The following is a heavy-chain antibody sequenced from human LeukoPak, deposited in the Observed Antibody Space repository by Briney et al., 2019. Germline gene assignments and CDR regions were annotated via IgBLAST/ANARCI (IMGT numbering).Heavy chain of an antibody. J-gene: IGHJ3*02. D-gene: IGHD1-26*01. CDR2: INPNSGGT. CDR1: GYTFTSYG. CDR3: ARDMGSYPLGAFDI. V-gene: IGHV1-2*02. Sequence: ASVKVSCKASGYTFTSYGISWVRQAPGQGLEWMGIINPNSGGTNYAQKFQGRVTMTRDTSISTAYMELSRLRSDDTAVYYCARDMGSYPLGAFDIWGQGTMVTVSS.